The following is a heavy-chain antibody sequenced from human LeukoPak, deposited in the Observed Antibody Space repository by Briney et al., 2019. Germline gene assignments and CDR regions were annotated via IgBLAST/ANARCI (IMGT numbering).Heavy chain of an antibody. CDR1: GYTFTGYY. J-gene: IGHJ6*03. CDR2: INPNSGGT. D-gene: IGHD3-10*01. Sequence: ASVKVSCKASGYTFTGYYMHWVRQAPGQGLEWMGRINPNSGGTNYAQKVQGRVTMTRDTAISTGYMELSRLRSDDTAVYYCARLGSYGSGSTPFYYYYMDVWGKGTTVTVSS. CDR3: ARLGSYGSGSTPFYYYYMDV. V-gene: IGHV1-2*06.